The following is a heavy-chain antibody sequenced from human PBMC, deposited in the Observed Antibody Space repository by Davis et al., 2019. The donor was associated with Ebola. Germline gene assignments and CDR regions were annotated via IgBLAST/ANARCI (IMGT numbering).Heavy chain of an antibody. Sequence: ASVKVSCKVSGYTLTELSMHWVRQAPGQGLEWMGWINPNSGGTNYAQKFQGRVTMTRDTSISPAYMELSRLRSDDTAVYYCAREMATINAFDIWGQGTMVTVSS. CDR3: AREMATINAFDI. CDR2: INPNSGGT. V-gene: IGHV1-2*02. D-gene: IGHD5-24*01. CDR1: GYTLTELS. J-gene: IGHJ3*02.